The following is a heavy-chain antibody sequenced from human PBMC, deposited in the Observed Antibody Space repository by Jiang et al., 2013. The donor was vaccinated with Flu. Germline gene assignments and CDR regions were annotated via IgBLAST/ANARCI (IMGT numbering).Heavy chain of an antibody. CDR3: ATHGPLLGYCSGTSCYAADH. Sequence: CTVSGGSISRSSYYWGWIRQPPGKGLEWIGNIYYSGSTYYNPSLKSRVTISVDTSKNQFSLKLNSVTAADTAVYYCATHGPLLGYCSGTSCYAADHWGQGTLVTVSS. CDR2: IYYSGST. V-gene: IGHV4-39*07. D-gene: IGHD2-2*01. CDR1: GGSISRSSYY. J-gene: IGHJ4*02.